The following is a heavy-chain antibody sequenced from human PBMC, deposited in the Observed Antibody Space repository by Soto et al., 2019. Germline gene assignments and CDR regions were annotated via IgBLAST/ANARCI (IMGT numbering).Heavy chain of an antibody. D-gene: IGHD6-13*01. CDR1: GGSISSSSYY. V-gene: IGHV4-39*01. J-gene: IGHJ6*02. Sequence: SETLSLTCTVSGGSISSSSYYWGWIRQPPGKGLEWIGSIYYSGSTYYNPSLKSRVTISVDTSKNQFSLKLSSVTAADTAVYYCASLAAAGPYYYYGMDVWGQGTKVTVYS. CDR3: ASLAAAGPYYYYGMDV. CDR2: IYYSGST.